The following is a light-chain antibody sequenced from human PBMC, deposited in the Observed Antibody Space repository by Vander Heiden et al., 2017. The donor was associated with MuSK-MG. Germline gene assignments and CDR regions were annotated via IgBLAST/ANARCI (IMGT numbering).Light chain of an antibody. Sequence: DIVMTQSPLSLPVTPGEPASISCRSSQSLLHSNGYNYLDWYLQKPGQSPQLLIYLGSNRASGVPDRFSGSGSGTDFTLKISRVEAEDVGVYYCRQAPQTPPTFGPGTKVDIK. V-gene: IGKV2-28*01. CDR3: RQAPQTPPT. CDR1: QSLLHSNGYNY. CDR2: LGS. J-gene: IGKJ3*01.